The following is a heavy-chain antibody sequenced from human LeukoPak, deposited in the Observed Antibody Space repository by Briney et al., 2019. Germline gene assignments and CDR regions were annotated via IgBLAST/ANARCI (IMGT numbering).Heavy chain of an antibody. CDR3: ASYNWDFLNDY. V-gene: IGHV3-30*03. J-gene: IGHJ4*02. D-gene: IGHD1-7*01. CDR2: ISYDGSNK. CDR1: GLTFSSNG. Sequence: GGSLRLSCTASGLTFSSNGMHWVRQAPGRGLEWVAVISYDGSNKHYADSVKGRFTISRDNAKNTLYLQMNTLRAEDTAVYYCASYNWDFLNDYWGQGTLVTVSS.